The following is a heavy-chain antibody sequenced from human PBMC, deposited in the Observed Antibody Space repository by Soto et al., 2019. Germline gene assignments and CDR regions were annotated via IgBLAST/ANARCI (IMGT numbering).Heavy chain of an antibody. J-gene: IGHJ6*02. D-gene: IGHD2-8*01. CDR2: ISGSGAST. CDR3: AKEPEMGVGYGMDV. V-gene: IGHV3-23*01. CDR1: GFIFSNYA. Sequence: AASGFIFSNYAMSWVRQAPGKGLEWVSSISGSGASTYYADSVKGRFTISRDNSKTTLYLQMNSLRAEDRAVYYCAKEPEMGVGYGMDVWGQGTTVTVS.